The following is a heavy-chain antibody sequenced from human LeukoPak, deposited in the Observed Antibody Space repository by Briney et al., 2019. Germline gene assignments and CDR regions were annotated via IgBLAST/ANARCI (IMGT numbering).Heavy chain of an antibody. CDR1: GFTFSSYG. CDR2: ISGSGGST. V-gene: IGHV3-23*01. J-gene: IGHJ4*02. D-gene: IGHD3-10*01. Sequence: GGSLRLSCAASGFTFSSYGMSWVRQAPGKGLEWVSGISGSGGSTYYADSVKGRFTISRDNSKNTLYLQMNSLRVEDTAVYYCATDHHASGSYHLDYWGQGTLVTVSS. CDR3: ATDHHASGSYHLDY.